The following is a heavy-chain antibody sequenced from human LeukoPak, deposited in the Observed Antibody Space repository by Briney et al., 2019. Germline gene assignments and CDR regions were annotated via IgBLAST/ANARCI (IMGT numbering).Heavy chain of an antibody. Sequence: SQTLSLTCTVSGGSISSGSYYWSWIRQPAGTGLEWIGRIYTSGSTNCNPSLKSRVTISVDTSKNQFSLKLSSVTAADTAVYYCARDDYYYDSSGYNSYNWFDPWGQGTLVTVSS. D-gene: IGHD3-22*01. CDR1: GGSISSGSYY. CDR2: IYTSGST. J-gene: IGHJ5*02. CDR3: ARDDYYYDSSGYNSYNWFDP. V-gene: IGHV4-61*02.